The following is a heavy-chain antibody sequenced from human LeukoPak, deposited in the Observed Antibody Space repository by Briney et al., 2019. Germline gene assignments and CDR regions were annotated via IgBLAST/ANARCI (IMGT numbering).Heavy chain of an antibody. J-gene: IGHJ4*02. V-gene: IGHV3-9*01. D-gene: IGHD6-19*01. CDR1: GFTFDDYA. CDR2: ISWNSGSI. CDR3: AKDIRVRYSCGSDY. Sequence: GRSLRLSCAASGFTFDDYAIHWVRQVPGEGLEGGSGISWNSGSIGYADSVKGRFTISRDNAKNSLYLQMNSLRAEDTALYYCAKDIRVRYSCGSDYWGQGTLVTVSS.